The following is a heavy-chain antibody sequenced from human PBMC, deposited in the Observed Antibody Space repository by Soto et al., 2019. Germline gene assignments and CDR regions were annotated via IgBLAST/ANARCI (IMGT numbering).Heavy chain of an antibody. CDR3: AKDGEDDSGSYRVPFDY. V-gene: IGHV3-7*03. CDR1: GFRFRDYW. Sequence: GGSLRLSCAVSGFRFRDYWMSWVRQAPGKGLEWVANIKQDESDKYYVDSVKGRFTISRDNAKNALYLQMNSLRVEDTAVYYCAKDGEDDSGSYRVPFDYWGQGTLVTVSS. D-gene: IGHD1-26*01. J-gene: IGHJ4*02. CDR2: IKQDESDK.